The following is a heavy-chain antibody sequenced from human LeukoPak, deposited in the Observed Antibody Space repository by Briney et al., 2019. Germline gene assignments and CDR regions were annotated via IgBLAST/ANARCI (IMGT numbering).Heavy chain of an antibody. D-gene: IGHD3-10*01. V-gene: IGHV3-74*01. CDR3: AGGSTLDRGLVYY. CDR1: GFTFSSYW. CDR2: ISGDESST. Sequence: GGSLRLSCAASGFTFSSYWMHWVRQAPGKGLVWVSRISGDESSTSYADSVKGRFTISRDNAKDTLFLQMNSLRAEDTAVYYCAGGSTLDRGLVYYWGQGTLVTVSS. J-gene: IGHJ4*02.